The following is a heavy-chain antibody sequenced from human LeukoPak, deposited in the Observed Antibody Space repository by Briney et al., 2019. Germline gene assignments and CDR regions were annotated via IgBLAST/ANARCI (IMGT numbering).Heavy chain of an antibody. CDR3: TRGRLPADAFDI. D-gene: IGHD2-2*01. CDR2: ISTYNSNI. Sequence: ASVKVSCKSSGYTFTSFGFTWVRQAPGQGLEWLGWISTYNSNINYAQNLQDRLTLTTDSSTNTAYMELPSLRSDDTAIYYCTRGRLPADAFDIWGQGTLVTVSS. V-gene: IGHV1-18*01. J-gene: IGHJ3*02. CDR1: GYTFTSFG.